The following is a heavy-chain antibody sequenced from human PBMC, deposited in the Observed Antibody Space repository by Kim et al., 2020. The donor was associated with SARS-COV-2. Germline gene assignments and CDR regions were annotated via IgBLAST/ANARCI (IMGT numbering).Heavy chain of an antibody. CDR3: AKDHIAGEKVAF. V-gene: IGHV3-23*01. Sequence: GGSLRLSCAASGFSFSTYAMTWVRQAPGKGLEWVSTIPGGGAGTDYADSVKGRFTISRDNSRNTLSLQMNSLRAEDTALYYCAKDHIAGEKVAF. D-gene: IGHD7-27*01. CDR2: IPGGGAGT. CDR1: GFSFSTYA. J-gene: IGHJ3*01.